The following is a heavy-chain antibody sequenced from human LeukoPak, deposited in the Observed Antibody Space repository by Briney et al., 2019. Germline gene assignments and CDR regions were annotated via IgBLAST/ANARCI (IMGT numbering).Heavy chain of an antibody. CDR2: ISSRSSYI. CDR3: ARVTGRVDTAMVKSDY. D-gene: IGHD5-18*01. V-gene: IGHV3-21*01. Sequence: GGSLRLSCAASGFTFSSYSMNWVRQAPGKGLEWVSSISSRSSYIYYADSVKGRFTISRDNAKNSLYLQMNSLRAEDTAVYYCARVTGRVDTAMVKSDYWGQGTLVTVSS. CDR1: GFTFSSYS. J-gene: IGHJ4*02.